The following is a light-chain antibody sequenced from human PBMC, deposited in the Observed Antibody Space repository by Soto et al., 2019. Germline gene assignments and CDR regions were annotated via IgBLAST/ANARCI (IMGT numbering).Light chain of an antibody. CDR2: DNS. CDR3: GTWYSSLRVVL. CDR1: YSNIGSNF. V-gene: IGLV1-51*01. J-gene: IGLJ2*01. Sequence: QSVLTQPPSVSAAAGQKVTISCSGSYSNIGSNFVSWYQHFPGSAPKLLIYDNSQRPSGIPDRFSGSKSGSSATLAITGLQTGDEADYYCGTWYSSLRVVLFGGGTKLTVL.